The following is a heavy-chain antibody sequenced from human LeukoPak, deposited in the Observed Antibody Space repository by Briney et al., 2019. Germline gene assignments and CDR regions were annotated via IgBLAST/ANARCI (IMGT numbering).Heavy chain of an antibody. Sequence: SETLSLTCTVSGGSVSSGSYYWSSIRQPPGKGLERIGYIYYSGSTNYNPSLKSRVTISVDTSKNQFSLKLSSVTAADTAVYYCARGDCSSTSCYVWYFDLWGRGTLVTVSS. CDR3: ARGDCSSTSCYVWYFDL. CDR1: GGSVSSGSYY. V-gene: IGHV4-61*01. J-gene: IGHJ2*01. CDR2: IYYSGST. D-gene: IGHD2-2*01.